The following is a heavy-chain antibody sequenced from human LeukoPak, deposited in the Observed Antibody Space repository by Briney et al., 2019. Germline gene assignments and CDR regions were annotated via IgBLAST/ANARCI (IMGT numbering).Heavy chain of an antibody. CDR2: IYYSGST. CDR3: ARGRHIVVVTARVAFDI. Sequence: ASETLSLTCTVSGGSISSSSYYWGWIRQPPGKGLEWSGSIYYSGSTYYNPSLKSRVTISVDTSKNQFSLKLSSVTAADTAVYYCARGRHIVVVTARVAFDIWGQGTMVTVSS. D-gene: IGHD2-21*02. V-gene: IGHV4-39*01. CDR1: GGSISSSSYY. J-gene: IGHJ3*02.